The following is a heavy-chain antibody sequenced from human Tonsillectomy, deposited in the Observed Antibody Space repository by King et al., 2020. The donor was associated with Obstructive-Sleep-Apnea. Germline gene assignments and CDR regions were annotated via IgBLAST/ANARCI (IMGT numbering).Heavy chain of an antibody. CDR3: ARGLNYFDY. J-gene: IGHJ4*02. V-gene: IGHV3-7*04. Sequence: VQLVEAGGGLVQPGGCLRLSCAASGFTFSNYWMSWVRQGPGKGLEWGADIKQDGYEKHLVDAVKGRCTISRDNAKNSLSLQMNSLRAEDTAVYYCARGLNYFDYWGQGTLVTVSS. CDR1: GFTFSNYW. CDR2: IKQDGYEK.